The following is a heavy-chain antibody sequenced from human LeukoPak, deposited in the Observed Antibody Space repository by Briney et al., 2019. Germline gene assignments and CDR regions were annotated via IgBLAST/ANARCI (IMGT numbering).Heavy chain of an antibody. D-gene: IGHD6-19*01. CDR1: GDSVSSNSAA. J-gene: IGHJ6*03. CDR3: ARAVAGYYYYYMDV. V-gene: IGHV6-1*01. Sequence: SQTLSLTCAISGDSVSSNSAAWNWIRQSPSRGLEWLGRTFYRSKWYNDYAVSVKSRITINPDTSKNQFSLQLSSVTAADTAVYYCARAVAGYYYYYMDVWGKGTTVTISS. CDR2: TFYRSKWYN.